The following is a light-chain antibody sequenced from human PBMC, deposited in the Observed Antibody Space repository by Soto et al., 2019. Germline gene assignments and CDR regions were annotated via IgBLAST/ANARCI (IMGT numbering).Light chain of an antibody. CDR2: GTS. CDR3: QPYNKLRT. CDR1: QSGSSK. V-gene: IGKV3-15*01. Sequence: EIVMTQSPATLSVSPGERATLSCRASQSGSSKLAWYQQKPGQAPRLLIYGTSTRATGIPARFSGSGSGTEFAPTLINLQSEDFAGYYCQPYNKLRTFGKGTKVEIK. J-gene: IGKJ1*01.